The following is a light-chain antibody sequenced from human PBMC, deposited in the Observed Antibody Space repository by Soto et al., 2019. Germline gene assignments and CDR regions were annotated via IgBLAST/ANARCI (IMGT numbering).Light chain of an antibody. V-gene: IGKV1-39*01. CDR3: QQSYSTLTWT. CDR2: AAS. CDR1: QSISSY. Sequence: DIPMTQSPSSLSASVGDRVTITCRASQSISSYLNWYQQKPGKAPKLLIYAASSLQSGVPSRFSGSRSGTDFTLTISSLQPEDFATYYCQQSYSTLTWTFGQGTKVEIK. J-gene: IGKJ1*01.